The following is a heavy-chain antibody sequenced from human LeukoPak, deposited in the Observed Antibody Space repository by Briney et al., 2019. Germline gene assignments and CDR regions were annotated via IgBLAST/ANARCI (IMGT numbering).Heavy chain of an antibody. CDR2: ISSSSSYI. CDR3: ARDSNAYSSSPFDY. Sequence: GSLRLSCAASGFTFSSYSMNWVRQAPGKGLEWVSSISSSSSYIYYADSVKGRFTISRDNAKNSLYLQMNSLRAEDTAVYYCARDSNAYSSSPFDYWGQGTLVTVSS. CDR1: GFTFSSYS. J-gene: IGHJ4*02. V-gene: IGHV3-21*01. D-gene: IGHD6-6*01.